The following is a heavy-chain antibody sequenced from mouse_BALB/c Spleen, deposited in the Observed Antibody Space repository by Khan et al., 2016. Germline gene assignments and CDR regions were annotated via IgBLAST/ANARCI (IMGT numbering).Heavy chain of an antibody. CDR1: GYTFTNYW. CDR2: IYPGGGYT. J-gene: IGHJ4*01. V-gene: IGHV1-63*02. CDR3: AREGPYAMDY. Sequence: QVQLKQSGAELVRPGTSVKISCKASGYTFTNYWLGWVKQRPGHGLEWIGDIYPGGGYTNYNEKFTGKATLTADTSSSTAYMQLSSLTSEDSVVYFCAREGPYAMDYWGQGTSVTVSS.